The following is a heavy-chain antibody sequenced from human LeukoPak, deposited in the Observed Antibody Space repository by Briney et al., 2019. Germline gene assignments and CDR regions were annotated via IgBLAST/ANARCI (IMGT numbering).Heavy chain of an antibody. Sequence: PSETLSLTCTVSGGSISSYYWSWIRQPAGKGLEWIGRIYTSGSTNYNPSLKSRVTMSVDTSKNQFSLKLSSVTAADTAVYYCARDAYYYGSGSYDPSYYYYMDVWGKATTVTVSS. CDR1: GGSISSYY. J-gene: IGHJ6*03. CDR2: IYTSGST. D-gene: IGHD3-10*01. V-gene: IGHV4-4*07. CDR3: ARDAYYYGSGSYDPSYYYYMDV.